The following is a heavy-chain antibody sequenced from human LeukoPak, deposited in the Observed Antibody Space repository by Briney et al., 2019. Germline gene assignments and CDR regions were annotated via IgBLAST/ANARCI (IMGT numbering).Heavy chain of an antibody. D-gene: IGHD1-26*01. Sequence: PGVSLRLSCAASGFTFSSYSMNWVRQAPGKGLEWVSYISSSSSTIYYADSVKGRFTISRDNAKNSLYLQMNSLRAEDTAVYYCARVSSELADYWGQGTLVTVSS. CDR3: ARVSSELADY. J-gene: IGHJ4*02. CDR2: ISSSSSTI. CDR1: GFTFSSYS. V-gene: IGHV3-48*01.